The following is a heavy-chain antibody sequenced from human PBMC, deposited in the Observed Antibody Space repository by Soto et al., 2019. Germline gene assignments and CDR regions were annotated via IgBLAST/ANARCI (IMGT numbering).Heavy chain of an antibody. CDR3: ATAPGYYDSSGHENDY. J-gene: IGHJ4*02. D-gene: IGHD3-22*01. CDR2: FDPEDGET. CDR1: GYTLTELS. Sequence: VASVKVSCKVSGYTLTELSMHWVRQAPGKGLGWMGGFDPEDGETIYAQKFQGRVTMTEDTSTDTAYMELSSLRSEDTAVYYCATAPGYYDSSGHENDYWGQGTLVTVSS. V-gene: IGHV1-24*01.